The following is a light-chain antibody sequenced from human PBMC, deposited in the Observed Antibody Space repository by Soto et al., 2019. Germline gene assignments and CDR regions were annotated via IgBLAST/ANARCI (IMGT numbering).Light chain of an antibody. J-gene: IGKJ4*01. CDR3: QQDSSWPLT. CDR1: QDIRSS. V-gene: IGKV3-15*01. CDR2: GAS. Sequence: EIVMTQSPATLSVSSGERVTLXXRASQDIRSSLAWYQQKPGQAPRVXIYGASIRATGAPATFSGSGAGTEFTLSISSLQSEHLGVYYCQQDSSWPLTFGGGTKVDIK.